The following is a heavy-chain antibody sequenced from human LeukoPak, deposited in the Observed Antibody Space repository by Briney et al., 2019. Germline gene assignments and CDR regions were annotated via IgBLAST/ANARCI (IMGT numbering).Heavy chain of an antibody. J-gene: IGHJ4*02. CDR1: GGSIRSRSYY. CDR3: ARGRDGYSFGFDY. V-gene: IGHV4-39*01. CDR2: IFHSGNS. D-gene: IGHD5-24*01. Sequence: SETLSLTCTVSGGSIRSRSYYWGWIRQSPGKGLEWIGSIFHSGNSYYNPTLKSRVTISVDTSKNQFSLKLSSVTAADTAVYYCARGRDGYSFGFDYWGQGTLVTVSS.